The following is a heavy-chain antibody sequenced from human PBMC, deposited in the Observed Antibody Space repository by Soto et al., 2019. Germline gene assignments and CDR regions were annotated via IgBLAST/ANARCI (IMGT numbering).Heavy chain of an antibody. CDR2: IYYSGST. CDR3: ARTDYGYGMDV. CDR1: GGSISSGGYY. D-gene: IGHD3-10*01. J-gene: IGHJ6*02. Sequence: SETLSLTCTVSGGSISSGGYYWSWIRQHPGKGLEWIGYIYYSGSTYYNPSLKGRVTISVDTSKNQFSLKLSSVTAADTAAYYCARTDYGYGMDVWGQGTKVTVSS. V-gene: IGHV4-31*03.